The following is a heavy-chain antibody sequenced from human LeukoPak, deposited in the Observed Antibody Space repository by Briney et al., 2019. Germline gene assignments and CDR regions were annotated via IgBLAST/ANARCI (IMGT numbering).Heavy chain of an antibody. J-gene: IGHJ4*02. V-gene: IGHV3-30*02. CDR3: SKDFGPWGVGATPHY. CDR1: GFTLSDYG. CDR2: IPFDGSHK. D-gene: IGHD1-26*01. Sequence: PGGSLRLSCVVSGFTLSDYGIHWVRQAPGRGLQWVAFIPFDGSHKYYADSVEGRFTISRDTSKNTLYLQMNSLTVEDMAVYFCSKDFGPWGVGATPHYWGQGTLVTVSS.